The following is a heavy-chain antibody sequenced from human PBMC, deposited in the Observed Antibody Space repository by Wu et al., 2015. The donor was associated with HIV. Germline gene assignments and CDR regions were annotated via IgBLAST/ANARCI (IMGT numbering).Heavy chain of an antibody. Sequence: QVQLVQSGAEVKKPGSSVKVSCKASGGTFSSYAISWVRQAPGQGLEWMGGIIPIFGTANYAQKFQGRVTITTDESTSTAYMELSSLRSEDTAVYYCATRKLITMIVVVSGPYYGMDVWGQGTTVTVSS. J-gene: IGHJ6*02. CDR1: GGTFSSYA. CDR3: ATRKLITMIVVVSGPYYGMDV. V-gene: IGHV1-69*05. D-gene: IGHD3-22*01. CDR2: IIPIFGTA.